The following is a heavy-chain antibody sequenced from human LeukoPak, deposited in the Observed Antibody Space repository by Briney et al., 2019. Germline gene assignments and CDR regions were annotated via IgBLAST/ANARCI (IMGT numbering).Heavy chain of an antibody. V-gene: IGHV3-33*01. CDR2: IWCDGSNK. Sequence: GGSLRLSCAASGFTFTTYGMHWVRQAPGKGLEWVAIIWCDGSNKYYADSVKGRFTISRDNSKNTLYLQMNSLRADDTAVYYCAAGEPYGYWGQGTLVTVSS. J-gene: IGHJ4*02. CDR3: AAGEPYGY. CDR1: GFTFTTYG. D-gene: IGHD1-14*01.